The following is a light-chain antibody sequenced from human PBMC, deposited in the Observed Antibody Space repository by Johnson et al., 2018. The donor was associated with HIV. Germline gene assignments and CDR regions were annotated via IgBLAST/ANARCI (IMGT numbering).Light chain of an antibody. V-gene: IGLV1-51*01. Sequence: QSLLTQPPSVSAAPGQKVTISCSGSSSNIGNNYVSWYQQLPGTAPKLVIYDNNKRPSGIPDRFSGSKSGTSATLGITGLKTGDEAEYYCETWDSSLSTGYVFGTGTKLTVL. J-gene: IGLJ1*01. CDR3: ETWDSSLSTGYV. CDR1: SSNIGNNY. CDR2: DNN.